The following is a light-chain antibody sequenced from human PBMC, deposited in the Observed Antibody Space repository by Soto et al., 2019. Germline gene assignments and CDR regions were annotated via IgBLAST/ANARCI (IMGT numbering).Light chain of an antibody. V-gene: IGKV3-15*01. CDR3: LQHKSWPFT. CDR2: DAS. CDR1: QSVSSS. Sequence: EIVMTQSPATLSVSPGERATLSCRASQSVSSSLAWFQQKPGQAPRLLIYDASARATGIAARLSGSGSGTEFTLTISSLQSEDFAVYYCLQHKSWPFTFGQGTKLEIK. J-gene: IGKJ2*01.